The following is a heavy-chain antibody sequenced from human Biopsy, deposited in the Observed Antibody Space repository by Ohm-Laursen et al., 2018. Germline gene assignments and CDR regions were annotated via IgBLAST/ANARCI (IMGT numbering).Heavy chain of an antibody. CDR1: GGSVNSYS. J-gene: IGHJ3*02. D-gene: IGHD5-12*01. Sequence: SDTLSLTCTVSGGSVNSYSWSWIRQPPGKGLAWIGYIYYSGSTNYNPSLKSRVTISVDTSRNQFSLKLSSVTAADTAVYYCAGRPWPNAFDIWGQGTMVTVSS. V-gene: IGHV4-59*02. CDR2: IYYSGST. CDR3: AGRPWPNAFDI.